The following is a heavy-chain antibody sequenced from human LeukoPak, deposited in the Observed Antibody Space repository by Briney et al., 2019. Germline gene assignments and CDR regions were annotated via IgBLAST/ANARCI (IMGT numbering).Heavy chain of an antibody. CDR2: ISYDGYNK. CDR1: GFTFSSCA. CDR3: AKDYD. V-gene: IGHV3-30*18. D-gene: IGHD3-16*01. J-gene: IGHJ4*02. Sequence: GGSLRLSCAASGFTFSSCAMHWVRQTPGRGLEWLAIISYDGYNKYYADSVRGRFTISRDNSKNTLYLQMNSLRAEDTAVYYCAKDYDWGQGTLVTVSS.